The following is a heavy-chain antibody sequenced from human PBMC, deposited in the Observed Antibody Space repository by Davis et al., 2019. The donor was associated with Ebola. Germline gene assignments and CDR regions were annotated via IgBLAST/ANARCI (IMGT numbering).Heavy chain of an antibody. J-gene: IGHJ4*02. Sequence: PGGSLRLSCAASGFPFTSYAMSWVRRAPGKGLEWVSGISGSGDSTYYAESMKGRFTISRDNPKKTLYLQMNSLRAEDTAVYYCAREERYCSSTSCYVYYGSGSYYNGGYYFDYWGQGTLVTVSS. D-gene: IGHD2-2*01. CDR2: ISGSGDST. CDR1: GFPFTSYA. CDR3: AREERYCSSTSCYVYYGSGSYYNGGYYFDY. V-gene: IGHV3-23*01.